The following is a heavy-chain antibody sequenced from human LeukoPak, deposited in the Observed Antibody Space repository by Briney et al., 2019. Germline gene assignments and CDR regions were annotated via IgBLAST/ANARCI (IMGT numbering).Heavy chain of an antibody. CDR1: GGSISNYH. V-gene: IGHV4-4*07. CDR2: IHTSGST. Sequence: ASETLSLTCTVSGGSISNYHWSWIRQPAEKGLEWIGQIHTSGSTNYNPPHKSRVTMSIGTTEDQVSLTIRSVTAADTAFYYCARRDVSSGWSFDLWGQGTLVTVSS. CDR3: ARRDVSSGWSFDL. J-gene: IGHJ4*02. D-gene: IGHD6-19*01.